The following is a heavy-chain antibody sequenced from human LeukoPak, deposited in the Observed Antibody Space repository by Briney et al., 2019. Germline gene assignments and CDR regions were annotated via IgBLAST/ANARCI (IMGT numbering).Heavy chain of an antibody. D-gene: IGHD2-15*01. CDR2: INPSGGST. CDR1: GYTFTSYY. V-gene: IGHV1-46*01. Sequence: ASVKVSCKASGYTFTSYYMHWVRQAPGQGLEWMGIINPSGGSTSYAQKFQGRVTMTRDTSMSTVYMELSSLRSEDTAVYYCARDPGGQVGRGGYYYYGMDVWGQGTTVTVS. J-gene: IGHJ6*02. CDR3: ARDPGGQVGRGGYYYYGMDV.